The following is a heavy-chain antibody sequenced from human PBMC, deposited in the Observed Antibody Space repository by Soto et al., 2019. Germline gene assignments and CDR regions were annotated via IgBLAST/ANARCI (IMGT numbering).Heavy chain of an antibody. D-gene: IGHD1-26*01. J-gene: IGHJ6*02. CDR1: GYTFASYG. V-gene: IGHV1-18*04. CDR2: IRGYTGDT. Sequence: QAQLVQSGSEVKAPGASVKVACKASGYTFASYGITWVRQVPGHGLEWLGWIRGYTGDTNLGQKVQDRVNMTTDTSTTTAYMELRSLRPDDSAVYYCASDPVAIIGRKYYCYRMDVWGQGTTVTVSS. CDR3: ASDPVAIIGRKYYCYRMDV.